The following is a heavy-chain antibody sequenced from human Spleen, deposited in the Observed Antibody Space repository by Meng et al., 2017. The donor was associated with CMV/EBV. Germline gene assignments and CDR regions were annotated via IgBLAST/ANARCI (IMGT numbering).Heavy chain of an antibody. Sequence: GESLKISCAASGLAVSSNYMSWIRQAPGKGLEWVSYISSSGSTIYYADSVKGRFTISRDNAKNSLYLQMNSLRAEDTAVYYCARMNINGYSSLDYWGQGTLVTVSS. CDR2: ISSSGSTI. CDR1: GLAVSSNY. CDR3: ARMNINGYSSLDY. D-gene: IGHD5-24*01. V-gene: IGHV3-11*04. J-gene: IGHJ4*02.